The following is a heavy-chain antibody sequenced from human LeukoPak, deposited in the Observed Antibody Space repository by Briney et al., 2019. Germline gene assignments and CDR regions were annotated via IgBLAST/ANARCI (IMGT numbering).Heavy chain of an antibody. D-gene: IGHD2-2*01. CDR3: AKPWSTSRGAFDI. CDR2: ISDRGTST. Sequence: GGSLGLSCTASGFTFSSYATSWVRQAPGEGLEWVSVISDRGTSTYYADSVKGRFTISRDNSMNTLYLQMNSLRSEDTALYYCAKPWSTSRGAFDIWGQGTMVTVSS. J-gene: IGHJ3*02. V-gene: IGHV3-23*01. CDR1: GFTFSSYA.